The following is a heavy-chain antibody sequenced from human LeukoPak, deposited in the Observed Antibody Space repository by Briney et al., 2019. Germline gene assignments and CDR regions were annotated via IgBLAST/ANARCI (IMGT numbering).Heavy chain of an antibody. V-gene: IGHV3-23*01. J-gene: IGHJ4*02. CDR3: ASTDFWSGYWGGFDY. CDR2: ISGSGGSI. D-gene: IGHD3-3*01. Sequence: GGSLRLSCAASGFTFSSYGMSWVRQAPGKGLEWVSAISGSGGSIYYADSAKGRFTISRDNSKNTLYLQMNSLRAEDTAVYYCASTDFWSGYWGGFDYWGQGTLVTVSS. CDR1: GFTFSSYG.